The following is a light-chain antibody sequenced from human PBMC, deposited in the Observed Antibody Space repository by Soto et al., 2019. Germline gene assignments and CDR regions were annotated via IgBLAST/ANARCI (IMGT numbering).Light chain of an antibody. CDR2: KAS. CDR3: QQYNSYPT. CDR1: QSISSW. Sequence: DIQRTQSPSTLSASVGDRVTITCRASQSISSWLAWYQQKPGKAPKLLIYKASSLESGVPSRFSGSGSGTEFTLTISRLQPDDFVTYYCQQYNSYPTFGQGTRLEI. V-gene: IGKV1-5*03. J-gene: IGKJ5*01.